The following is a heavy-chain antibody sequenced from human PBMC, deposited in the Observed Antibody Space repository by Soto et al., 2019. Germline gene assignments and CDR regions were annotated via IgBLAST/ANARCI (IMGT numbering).Heavy chain of an antibody. J-gene: IGHJ4*02. V-gene: IGHV3-23*01. CDR2: ISGTAGNT. CDR1: GFTFTSCA. D-gene: IGHD1-7*01. Sequence: GGSLRLSCAASGFTFTSCAMSWVRQAPGKGLERVSAISGTAGNTHHADSVKGRFTISRDISKNTLYLQMNSLRAEDTAVYYCAKGDWDYIAGHFDYWGQGTLVTVSS. CDR3: AKGDWDYIAGHFDY.